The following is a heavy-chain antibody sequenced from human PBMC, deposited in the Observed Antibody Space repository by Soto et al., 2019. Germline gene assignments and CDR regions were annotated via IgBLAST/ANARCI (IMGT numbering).Heavy chain of an antibody. V-gene: IGHV3-30*02. CDR2: IKYDGTNK. Sequence: GGSLRLSCSTSGFTFSSFGMHWVRQAPGKGLEWVAFIKYDGTNKYHAESVRGRFTISRDNSKNTLYLQMNSLRAEDTAVYYCARDLAGGRYFDYWGQGTVVTVSS. CDR3: ARDLAGGRYFDY. CDR1: GFTFSSFG. J-gene: IGHJ4*02. D-gene: IGHD2-15*01.